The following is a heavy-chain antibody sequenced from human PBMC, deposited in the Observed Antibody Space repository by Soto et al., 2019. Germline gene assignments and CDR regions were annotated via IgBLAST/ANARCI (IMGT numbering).Heavy chain of an antibody. CDR3: ARSRDSSLAAFDI. Sequence: QVHLVQSGAEVKKPGSSVKVSCKASGGTFSSYTISWVRQAPGQGLEWMGRIIPILGIANYAQKFQGRVTITADKSTSTAYMELSSLRSEDTAVYYCARSRDSSLAAFDIWGQGTMVTVSS. D-gene: IGHD3-22*01. J-gene: IGHJ3*02. CDR1: GGTFSSYT. V-gene: IGHV1-69*02. CDR2: IIPILGIA.